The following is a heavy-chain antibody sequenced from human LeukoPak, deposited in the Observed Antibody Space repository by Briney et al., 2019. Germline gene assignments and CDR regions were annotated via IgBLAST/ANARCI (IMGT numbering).Heavy chain of an antibody. Sequence: GGSLRLSCAASRFTFSNYAMSWVRQAAGKGLEWVSAITGSGGSTYYADSLKGRFITSRDNSKNTLYLQMNSLRAEDTAVYYCAKGPGPGYFYYYMDVWGKGTTVTVSS. CDR2: ITGSGGST. CDR1: RFTFSNYA. J-gene: IGHJ6*03. CDR3: AKGPGPGYFYYYMDV. V-gene: IGHV3-23*01.